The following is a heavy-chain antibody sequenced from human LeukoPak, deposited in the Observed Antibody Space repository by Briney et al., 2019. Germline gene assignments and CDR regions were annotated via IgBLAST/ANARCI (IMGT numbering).Heavy chain of an antibody. CDR3: ARGRSNYDILTGYVY. V-gene: IGHV3-64*01. CDR1: GFTFSSYA. D-gene: IGHD3-9*01. J-gene: IGHJ4*02. Sequence: GGSLRLSCAASGFTFSSYAMHWVRQAPGKGLEYVSAISSDGGSTYYANSVKGRFTITRDNSKNTMYLQMSSLRPEDMAVYYCARGRSNYDILTGYVYWGQGALVTVSS. CDR2: ISSDGGST.